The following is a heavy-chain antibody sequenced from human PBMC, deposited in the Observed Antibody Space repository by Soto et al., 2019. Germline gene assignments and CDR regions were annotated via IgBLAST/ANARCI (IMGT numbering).Heavy chain of an antibody. CDR3: TRGPRPSSVGTGAV. D-gene: IGHD2-2*01. J-gene: IGHJ4*02. CDR2: IGDADART. CDR1: GFVFEVYW. V-gene: IGHV3-74*01. Sequence: GGSLRLSSGASGFVFEVYWMHWVRQVPGKGLEWVSRIGDADARTDYADSVRGRFTISRDNANNALYLQMNALRGEDTAVYFCTRGPRPSSVGTGAVWGRGALVTVS.